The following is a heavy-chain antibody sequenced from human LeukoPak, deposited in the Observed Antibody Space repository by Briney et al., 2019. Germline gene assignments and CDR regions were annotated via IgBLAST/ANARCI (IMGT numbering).Heavy chain of an antibody. D-gene: IGHD3-10*02. Sequence: GGSLRLSCAASGFTFSSDAMSWVRQAPGKGLVWVSAISGSGGSTYYADSVKGRFTISRDNAKNSLYLQMNSLRAEDTAVYYCAELGITMIGGVWGKGTTVTISS. CDR1: GFTFSSDA. V-gene: IGHV3-23*01. CDR3: AELGITMIGGV. J-gene: IGHJ6*04. CDR2: ISGSGGST.